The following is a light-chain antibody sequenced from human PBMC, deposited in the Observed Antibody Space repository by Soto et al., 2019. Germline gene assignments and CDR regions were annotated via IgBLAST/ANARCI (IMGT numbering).Light chain of an antibody. V-gene: IGLV2-14*01. CDR3: SSYTSSNTRYV. CDR1: SSDVGGYNY. Sequence: QSALTRPASVSGSPGQSITISCTGTSSDVGGYNYVSWYQQHPGKAPKLMIYEVSNRPSGVSNRFSGSKSANTASLTISGLQAEDEADYFCSSYTSSNTRYVFGTGTKVTVL. CDR2: EVS. J-gene: IGLJ1*01.